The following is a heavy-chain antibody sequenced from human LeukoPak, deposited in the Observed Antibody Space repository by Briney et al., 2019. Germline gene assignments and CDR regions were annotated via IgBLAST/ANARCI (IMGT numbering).Heavy chain of an antibody. CDR3: ARGGSGSYIDAFDI. V-gene: IGHV4-4*07. J-gene: IGHJ3*02. Sequence: SETLSLTCTVSGGSISSYYWSWIRQPAGKGLEWIGRIYTSGSTNYNPSLKSRVTMSVDTSKNQFSLKLTSVTAADTAVYYCARGGSGSYIDAFDIWGQGTMVTVSS. CDR2: IYTSGST. CDR1: GGSISSYY. D-gene: IGHD3-10*01.